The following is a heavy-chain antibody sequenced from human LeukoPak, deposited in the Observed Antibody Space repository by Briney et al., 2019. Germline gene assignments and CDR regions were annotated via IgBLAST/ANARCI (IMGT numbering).Heavy chain of an antibody. CDR1: GYRFTNYW. CDR2: IYPGDSDT. Sequence: GESLKISCKGSGYRFTNYWIAWVRQMPGKGLEWMGIIYPGDSDTRYSPSFQGQVTISADKSITTAHLHWSSLKASDTAMYYCARHSGGDMARNFDYWGQGTLVTVSS. J-gene: IGHJ4*02. CDR3: ARHSGGDMARNFDY. D-gene: IGHD5-24*01. V-gene: IGHV5-51*01.